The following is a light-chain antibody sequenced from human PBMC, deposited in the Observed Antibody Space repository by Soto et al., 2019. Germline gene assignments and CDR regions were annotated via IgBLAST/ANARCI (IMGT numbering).Light chain of an antibody. CDR1: NIGGKS. CDR3: QVWDDNSDHHV. CDR2: DDS. J-gene: IGLJ1*01. Sequence: SYELTQTSSVSVAPGQTARISCGGNNIGGKSVHWYQQKPGQAPVVVVYDDSDRPSGIPERFSGSNSGNTATLTISRVEAGDEADYHCQVWDDNSDHHVFXTGTKLTVL. V-gene: IGLV3-21*02.